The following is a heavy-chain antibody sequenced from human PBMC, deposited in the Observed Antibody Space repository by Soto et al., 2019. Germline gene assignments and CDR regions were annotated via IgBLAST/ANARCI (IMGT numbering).Heavy chain of an antibody. CDR1: GKSFTNFW. CDR3: EAGNRGGDVGDVFEF. Sequence: GESLKISCRGSGKSFTNFWIRWVRQVPGKGLEWMGLIYPGDSDTRHSPSFQGQVTISADKSISTAYLQWSSLTASDTAMYYCEAGNRGGDVGDVFEFWGKGTLVTVSP. D-gene: IGHD3-16*01. CDR2: IYPGDSDT. J-gene: IGHJ4*02. V-gene: IGHV5-51*01.